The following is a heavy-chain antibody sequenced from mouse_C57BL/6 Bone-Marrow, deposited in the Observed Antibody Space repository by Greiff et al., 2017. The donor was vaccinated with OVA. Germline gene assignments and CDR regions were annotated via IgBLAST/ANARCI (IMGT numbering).Heavy chain of an antibody. CDR2: ISSGGSYT. D-gene: IGHD2-3*01. Sequence: EVKVVESGGDLVKPGGSLKLSCAASGFTFSSYGMSWVRQTPDKRLEWVATISSGGSYTYYPDSVKGRFTISRDKAKNTLYLQMSSLKSEDTAMYYCARRWLLFDDWGKGTTLTVSS. V-gene: IGHV5-6*02. CDR3: ARRWLLFDD. CDR1: GFTFSSYG. J-gene: IGHJ2*01.